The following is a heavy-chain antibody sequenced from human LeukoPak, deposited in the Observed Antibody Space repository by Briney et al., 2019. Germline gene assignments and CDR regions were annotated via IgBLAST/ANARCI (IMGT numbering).Heavy chain of an antibody. CDR2: IKQDGSEK. Sequence: TGGSLRLSCAASGFTFSSYWMSWVRQAPGKGLEWVANIKQDGSEKYYVASVKGRFTISRDNAKNSLYLQMNSLRAEDTAVYYCAREGNRDSRARYYYGSGSYYFWGQGTLVTVSS. CDR1: GFTFSSYW. D-gene: IGHD3-10*01. CDR3: AREGNRDSRARYYYGSGSYYF. J-gene: IGHJ4*02. V-gene: IGHV3-7*01.